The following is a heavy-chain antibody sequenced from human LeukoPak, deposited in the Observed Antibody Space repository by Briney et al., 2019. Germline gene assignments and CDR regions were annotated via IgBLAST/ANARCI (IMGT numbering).Heavy chain of an antibody. V-gene: IGHV3-7*03. CDR3: ATSYDMGWLIGY. CDR1: GFTFGDTW. J-gene: IGHJ4*02. D-gene: IGHD3/OR15-3a*01. CDR2: IKQDGSEK. Sequence: GGSLRLSCAASGFTFGDTWMNWVRQVPGQGLEWVANIKQDGSEKFYVASVKGRFTISRDNGKSSLYLQMNSLRAEDAALYYCATSYDMGWLIGYWGQGTLVTVSS.